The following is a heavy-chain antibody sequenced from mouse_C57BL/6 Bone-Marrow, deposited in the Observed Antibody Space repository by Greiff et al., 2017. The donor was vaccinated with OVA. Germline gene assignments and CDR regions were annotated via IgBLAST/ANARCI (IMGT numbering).Heavy chain of an antibody. V-gene: IGHV1-50*01. D-gene: IGHD1-1*01. Sequence: QVQLKQPGAELVKPGASVKLSCKASGYTFTSYWMQWVKQRPGQGLEWIGEIDPSDSYTNYNQKFKGKATLTVDTSSSTAYMQLSSLTSEDSAVYYCAKDFPSTTVVAPYAMDYWGQGTSVTVSS. J-gene: IGHJ4*01. CDR2: IDPSDSYT. CDR3: AKDFPSTTVVAPYAMDY. CDR1: GYTFTSYW.